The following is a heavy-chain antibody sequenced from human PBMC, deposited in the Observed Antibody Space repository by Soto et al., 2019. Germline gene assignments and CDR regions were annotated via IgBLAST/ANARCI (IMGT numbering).Heavy chain of an antibody. CDR2: ISCSGGSA. Sequence: PGGSLRLSCAASGFTFSSDAMSWVRQAPGKGLEWVSAISCSGGSASYAYSVKGRFTISRDNSKNTLYLQMNSLRAEDTAVYYCAKTPTYYDILTGYPYNWFDPWGQGTLVTVS. CDR1: GFTFSSDA. J-gene: IGHJ5*02. D-gene: IGHD3-9*01. CDR3: AKTPTYYDILTGYPYNWFDP. V-gene: IGHV3-23*01.